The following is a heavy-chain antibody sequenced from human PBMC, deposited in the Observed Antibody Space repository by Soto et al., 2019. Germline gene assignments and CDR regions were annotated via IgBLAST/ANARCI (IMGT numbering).Heavy chain of an antibody. Sequence: SETLSLTCTVSGGSISSYYWSWIRQPPGKGLEWIGYIYYSGSTNYSPSLKSRITISVDTSKTQFSLKLSSVTAADTAVYYCARDISSSWRAEYFQHWGQGALVTVSS. V-gene: IGHV4-59*12. J-gene: IGHJ1*01. CDR3: ARDISSSWRAEYFQH. CDR1: GGSISSYY. D-gene: IGHD6-13*01. CDR2: IYYSGST.